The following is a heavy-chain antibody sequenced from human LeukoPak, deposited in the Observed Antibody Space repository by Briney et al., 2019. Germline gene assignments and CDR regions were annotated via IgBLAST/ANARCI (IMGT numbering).Heavy chain of an antibody. CDR1: GFTFSSYG. J-gene: IGHJ4*02. D-gene: IGHD3-22*01. CDR3: AKEYDSSGSAFDY. CDR2: ISYAGSNK. V-gene: IGHV3-30*18. Sequence: QPGRSLRLSCAASGFTFSSYGMHWVRQAPGKGLEWVAVISYAGSNKYYADSVKGRFTISRDNSKNTLYLQMNSLRAEDTAVYYCAKEYDSSGSAFDYWGQGTLVTVSS.